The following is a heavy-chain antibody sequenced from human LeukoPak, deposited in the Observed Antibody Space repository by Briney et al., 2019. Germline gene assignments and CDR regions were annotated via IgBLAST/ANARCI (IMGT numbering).Heavy chain of an antibody. J-gene: IGHJ4*02. CDR1: GFTFSTYG. V-gene: IGHV3-7*01. D-gene: IGHD2-15*01. CDR3: ARGIVVVVAATRVFFDY. CDR2: IKQDGSEK. Sequence: PGGSLRLSCAASGFTFSTYGMSWVRQAPGKGLEWVANIKQDGSEKYYVDSVKGRFTISRDNAKNSLYLQMNSLRAEDTAVYYCARGIVVVVAATRVFFDYWGQGTLVTVSS.